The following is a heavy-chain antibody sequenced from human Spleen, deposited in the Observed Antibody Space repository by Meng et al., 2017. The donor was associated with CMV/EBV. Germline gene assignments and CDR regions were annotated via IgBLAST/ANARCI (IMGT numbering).Heavy chain of an antibody. CDR1: GYTFTSYD. D-gene: IGHD2-21*01. CDR3: ARELRRNLFHGMDV. V-gene: IGHV1-8*03. Sequence: SGYTFTSYDIIWVRQATGQGLEWMGWINPTRGNTGYAQKFQGRVTITRNTSISTAYMELSSLRSEDTAVYYCARELRRNLFHGMDVWGQGTTVTVSS. J-gene: IGHJ6*02. CDR2: INPTRGNT.